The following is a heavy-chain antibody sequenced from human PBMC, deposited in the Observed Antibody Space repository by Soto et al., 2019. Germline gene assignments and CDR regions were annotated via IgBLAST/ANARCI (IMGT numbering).Heavy chain of an antibody. D-gene: IGHD6-13*01. CDR1: GYTFTSYG. J-gene: IGHJ6*02. Sequence: ASVKVSCKASGYTFTSYGISWVRQAPGQGLEWMGWISAYNGNTNYAQKLQGRVTMTTDTSTSTAYMELRSLRSDDTAVYYCARTYSSSSVYYYYGMDVWGQGTTVTSP. V-gene: IGHV1-18*01. CDR3: ARTYSSSSVYYYYGMDV. CDR2: ISAYNGNT.